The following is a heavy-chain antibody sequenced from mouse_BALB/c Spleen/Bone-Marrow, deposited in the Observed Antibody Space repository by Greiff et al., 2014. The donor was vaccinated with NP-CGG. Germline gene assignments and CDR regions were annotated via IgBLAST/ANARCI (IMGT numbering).Heavy chain of an antibody. J-gene: IGHJ2*01. CDR3: ASQVDYGSFDY. V-gene: IGHV1-87*01. CDR2: IYPGDGDT. CDR1: GYTFTSYW. D-gene: IGHD1-1*02. Sequence: QVQLQQSGAELARPGASVKLSCKASGYTFTSYWMQWVKQRPGQGLEWIGAIYPGDGDTRYTQKFKGKATLTADKSSSTAYMQLSSLASEDSAVYYCASQVDYGSFDYWGQGTTLTVSS.